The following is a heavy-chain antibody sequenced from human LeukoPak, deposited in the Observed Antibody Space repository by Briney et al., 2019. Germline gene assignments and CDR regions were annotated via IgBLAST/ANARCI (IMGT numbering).Heavy chain of an antibody. Sequence: SETLSLTCTVSGGSISSCYWSWIRQPPGKGLXXXGYIYYSGSTNYNPSLKSRVTISVDTSKNQFSLKLSSVTAADTAVYYCASRVKYSSGWYIDYWGQGTLVTVSS. J-gene: IGHJ4*02. CDR1: GGSISSCY. CDR2: IYYSGST. CDR3: ASRVKYSSGWYIDY. D-gene: IGHD6-19*01. V-gene: IGHV4-59*01.